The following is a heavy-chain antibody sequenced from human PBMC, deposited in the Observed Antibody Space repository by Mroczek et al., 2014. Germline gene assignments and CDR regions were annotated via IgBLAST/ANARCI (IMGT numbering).Heavy chain of an antibody. V-gene: IGHV1-69*09. CDR2: IIPILGIA. CDR3: ARDPVDSGYADY. Sequence: VQLVESGAEVKKPGSSVKVSCKASGGTFSSYTISWVRQAPGQGLEWMGRIIPILGIANYAQKFQGRVTITADKSTSTAYMELSSLRSEDTAVYYCARDPVDSGYADYWGQGTLVTVSS. J-gene: IGHJ4*02. D-gene: IGHD5-12*01. CDR1: GGTFSSYT.